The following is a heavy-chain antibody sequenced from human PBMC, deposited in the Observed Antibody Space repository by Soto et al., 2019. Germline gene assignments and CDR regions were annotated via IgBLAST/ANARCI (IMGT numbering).Heavy chain of an antibody. D-gene: IGHD1-7*01. CDR1: GGTFSSYA. CDR3: ASHGITGTWVYYYGMDV. Sequence: QVQLVQSGAEVKKPGSSVKVSCKASGGTFSSYAISWVRQAPGQGLEWMGGIIPIFGTANYAQKFQGRVTLTADESTSTACMELSSLRSEDTAVYYCASHGITGTWVYYYGMDVWGQGTTVTVSS. V-gene: IGHV1-69*12. J-gene: IGHJ6*02. CDR2: IIPIFGTA.